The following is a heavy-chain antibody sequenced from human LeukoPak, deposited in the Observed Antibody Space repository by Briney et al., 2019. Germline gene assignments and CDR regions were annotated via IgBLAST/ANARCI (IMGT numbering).Heavy chain of an antibody. CDR1: GFTFSSYA. CDR2: ISGSGGST. J-gene: IGHJ4*02. D-gene: IGHD3-22*01. V-gene: IGHV3-23*01. CDR3: AKSLNYYDSSGYYANLDY. Sequence: PGGSLRLSCAASGFTFSSYAMSWVRQAPGKGLEWVPAISGSGGSTYYADSVKGRFTISRDNSKNTLYLQMNSLRAEDTAVYYCAKSLNYYDSSGYYANLDYWGQGTLVTVSS.